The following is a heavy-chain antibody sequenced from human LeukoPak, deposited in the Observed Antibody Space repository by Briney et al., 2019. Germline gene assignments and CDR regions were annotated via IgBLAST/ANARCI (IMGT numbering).Heavy chain of an antibody. CDR3: ARGSTTGTTSYFDP. CDR1: GFSISSGYY. V-gene: IGHV4-38-2*02. CDR2: IYHSGST. Sequence: SETLSLTCTVSGFSISSGYYWGWFRQPPGKGLEWIGSIYHSGSTYYNLSFKSRVTISLNTSKNYFFLKLNSVTAADTAVYYCARGSTTGTTSYFDPWGQGTLVTVSS. J-gene: IGHJ5*02. D-gene: IGHD1-1*01.